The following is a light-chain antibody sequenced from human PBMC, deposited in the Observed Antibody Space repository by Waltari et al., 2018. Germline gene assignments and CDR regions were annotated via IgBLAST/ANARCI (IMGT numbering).Light chain of an antibody. CDR1: QNIGTS. CDR3: LQYNNWPYT. Sequence: EIEMTQSPASLSVSPGETAILTCRASQNIGTSLSWFQLRPGRAPRHLIYGASTRATGIPARFSASGSGTEFSLTISSLQSDDFAVHYCLQYNNWPYTFGQGTRLEIK. J-gene: IGKJ2*01. V-gene: IGKV3-15*01. CDR2: GAS.